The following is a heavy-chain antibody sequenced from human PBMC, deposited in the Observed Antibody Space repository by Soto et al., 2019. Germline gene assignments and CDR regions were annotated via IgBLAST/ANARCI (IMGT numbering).Heavy chain of an antibody. Sequence: SVKVSCKASGGTFSSYAISWVRQAPGQGLEWMGGIIPIFGTANYAQKFQGRVTITADKSTSTAYMELSSLRSEDTAVYYCAREGGGGPALAYWGQGPWSPSPQ. V-gene: IGHV1-69*06. J-gene: IGHJ4*02. CDR2: IIPIFGTA. D-gene: IGHD3-16*01. CDR1: GGTFSSYA. CDR3: AREGGGGPALAY.